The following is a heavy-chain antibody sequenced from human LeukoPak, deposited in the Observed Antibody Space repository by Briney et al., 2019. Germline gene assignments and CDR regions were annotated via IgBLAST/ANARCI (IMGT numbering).Heavy chain of an antibody. CDR3: TRGPIHLRLYHGMDV. V-gene: IGHV3-49*04. D-gene: IGHD5-18*01. CDR2: IRSKAYGGTT. J-gene: IGHJ6*02. Sequence: GGSLRLSCTASGFILGDHAMSWVRQAPGKGLEWVGFIRSKAYGGTTEYAASVKGRFTISRDDSNSIVYLQMNSLKTEDTAVYFCTRGPIHLRLYHGMDVWGQGTTVTVSS. CDR1: GFILGDHA.